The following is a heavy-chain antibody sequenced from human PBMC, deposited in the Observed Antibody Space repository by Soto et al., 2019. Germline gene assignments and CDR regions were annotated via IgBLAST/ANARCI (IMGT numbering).Heavy chain of an antibody. CDR2: IYLNDDN. CDR3: AHRRRSSSGAMDV. V-gene: IGHV2-5*01. J-gene: IGHJ6*02. D-gene: IGHD6-6*01. CDR1: RFSLSTSGVG. Sequence: GXTLGCPTQTLTXTCTFFRFSLSTSGVGVVWIRQPQGKALEWLALIYLNDDNRYSPSLKSRLTITKDTSKKQVVLTMNNMETVDTDTYYCAHRRRSSSGAMDVWGQGTTVTVSS.